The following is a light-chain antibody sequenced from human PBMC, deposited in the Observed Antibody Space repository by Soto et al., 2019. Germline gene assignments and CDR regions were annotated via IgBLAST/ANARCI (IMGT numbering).Light chain of an antibody. CDR3: VLYMGSGISV. J-gene: IGLJ2*01. CDR1: SGSVSTSYY. Sequence: QTVVTQEPSFSVSPGGTVTLTCGLSSGSVSTSYYPSWYQQTPGQAPRTLISSTNTRSSGVPDRFSGSILGNKSALTITGAQADDESDYYCVLYMGSGISVFGGGTKLTVL. V-gene: IGLV8-61*01. CDR2: STN.